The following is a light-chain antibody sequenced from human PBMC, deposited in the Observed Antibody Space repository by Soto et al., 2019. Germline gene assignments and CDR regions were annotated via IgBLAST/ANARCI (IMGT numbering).Light chain of an antibody. CDR3: QQYDNLPSIT. V-gene: IGKV1-33*01. Sequence: DIPMTQSPSYLSASVGDRVTITCQASQDISNYLKWYQQKPGKAPKLLIYDASNLETGVPSRFSGSGSGTDFTFTISSLQPEDIATDYCQQYDNLPSITFGQGTRLEIK. J-gene: IGKJ5*01. CDR2: DAS. CDR1: QDISNY.